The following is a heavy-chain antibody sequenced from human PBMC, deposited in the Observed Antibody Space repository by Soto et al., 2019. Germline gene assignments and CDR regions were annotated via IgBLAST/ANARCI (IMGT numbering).Heavy chain of an antibody. V-gene: IGHV1-24*01. CDR3: ASSLWMDYDFWSGYRAFDI. CDR1: GYTLTELS. J-gene: IGHJ3*02. CDR2: FDPEDGET. D-gene: IGHD3-3*01. Sequence: ASVKVSCKVSGYTLTELSMHWVRQAPGKGLEWMGGFDPEDGETIYAQKFQGRVTMTEDTSTDTAYMELSSLRSDDTAVYYCASSLWMDYDFWSGYRAFDIWGQGTMVTVSS.